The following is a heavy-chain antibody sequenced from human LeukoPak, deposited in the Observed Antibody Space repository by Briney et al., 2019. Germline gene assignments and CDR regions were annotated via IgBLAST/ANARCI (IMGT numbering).Heavy chain of an antibody. D-gene: IGHD6-6*01. CDR3: ARASTEYSVADVFDT. V-gene: IGHV3-21*01. CDR2: ISFGSSYI. J-gene: IGHJ5*02. Sequence: PGGSLRLSCAASGFIFKDYTMNWVRQSPGKGLQWVSLISFGSSYISYADSLKGRFTVSRDDAKSSVYLEMTSLRAEDTAVYYCARASTEYSVADVFDTWAPGTLVTVSS. CDR1: GFIFKDYT.